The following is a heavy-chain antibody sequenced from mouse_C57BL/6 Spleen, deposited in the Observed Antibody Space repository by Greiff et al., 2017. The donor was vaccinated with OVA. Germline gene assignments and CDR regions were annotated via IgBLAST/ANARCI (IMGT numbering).Heavy chain of an antibody. Sequence: VQLQQSGAELVMPGASVKLSCKASGYTFTSYWMHWVKQRPGQGLEWIGEIDPSDSYTNYNQKFKGKSTLTVDKSSSTAYMQLSSLTSEDSAVYYCARTVVARDYVDYWGQGTTLTVSS. CDR2: IDPSDSYT. J-gene: IGHJ2*01. V-gene: IGHV1-69*01. D-gene: IGHD1-1*01. CDR1: GYTFTSYW. CDR3: ARTVVARDYVDY.